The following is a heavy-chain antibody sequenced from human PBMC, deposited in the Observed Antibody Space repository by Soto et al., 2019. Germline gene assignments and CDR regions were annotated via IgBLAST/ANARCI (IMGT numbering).Heavy chain of an antibody. CDR1: GGTFNTYA. Sequence: QVQLVQSGAEMKKPGSSVKVSCPSSGGTFNTYALNWGRQAPGQGPEWMGDISPMVGAANYAPKFQGRVTITADESTGTSYMQLSSWTSEDAALYFCAREVQVHTPAFVYWGQGTRVTVSS. CDR2: ISPMVGAA. D-gene: IGHD3-10*01. CDR3: AREVQVHTPAFVY. J-gene: IGHJ4*02. V-gene: IGHV1-69*19.